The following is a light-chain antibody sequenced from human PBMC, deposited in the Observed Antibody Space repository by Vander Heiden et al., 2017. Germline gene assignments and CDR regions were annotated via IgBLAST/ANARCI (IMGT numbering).Light chain of an antibody. CDR3: QQYNNWPPWT. CDR2: GAS. Sequence: PATLSVSPGERATLSCRASQSVSSNLAWYQQKPGQAPRLLIYGASTRATGIPARFSGSGSGTEFTLTISSLQSEDFAVYYCQQYNNWPPWTFGQGTKVEIK. J-gene: IGKJ1*01. CDR1: QSVSSN. V-gene: IGKV3-15*01.